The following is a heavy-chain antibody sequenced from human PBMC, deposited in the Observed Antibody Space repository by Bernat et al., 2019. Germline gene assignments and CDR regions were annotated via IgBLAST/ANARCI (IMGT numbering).Heavy chain of an antibody. CDR3: ARAGSYYYMDV. CDR2: ISYDGSNE. J-gene: IGHJ6*03. CDR1: GFTFSSNA. V-gene: IGHV3-30*01. D-gene: IGHD2-15*01. Sequence: QVQLVESGGGVVQPGRSLRLSCAASGFTFSSNAMHWVRQALGKGLEWVAVISYDGSNEYYADSLKGRFTISRDNSKNTLDLQMNSLRAEDTAVYYCARAGSYYYMDVWGKGTTVTVSS.